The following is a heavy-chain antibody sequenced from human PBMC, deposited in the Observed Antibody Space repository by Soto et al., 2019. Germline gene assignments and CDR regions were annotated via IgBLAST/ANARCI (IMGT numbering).Heavy chain of an antibody. V-gene: IGHV3-21*01. CDR1: GFTFSSYS. J-gene: IGHJ3*02. CDR2: ISSSSSYI. Sequence: AGGSLRLSCAASGFTFSSYSMNWVRQAPGKGLEWVSSISSSSSYIYYADSVKGRFTISRDNAKNSLYLQMNSLRAEDTAVYYCESLVDSISWMRLAFDIWGQGTMATVSS. CDR3: ESLVDSISWMRLAFDI. D-gene: IGHD6-13*01.